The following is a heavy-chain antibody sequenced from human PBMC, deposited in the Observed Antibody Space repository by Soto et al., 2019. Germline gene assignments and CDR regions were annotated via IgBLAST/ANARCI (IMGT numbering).Heavy chain of an antibody. J-gene: IGHJ3*01. CDR2: IIPLFGTT. D-gene: IGHD2-15*01. CDR1: GGTFSTYT. Sequence: QVQLVQSGAEVRKPGSSVKVSCKASGGTFSTYTIYWVRQAPGQVLEWVGRIIPLFGTTKYAQNFQGGVTITAEESTSTAYMELSSLRAEDTAVYYCARLLDDRADDAFDVWGEGTAVSVSA. V-gene: IGHV1-69*18. CDR3: ARLLDDRADDAFDV.